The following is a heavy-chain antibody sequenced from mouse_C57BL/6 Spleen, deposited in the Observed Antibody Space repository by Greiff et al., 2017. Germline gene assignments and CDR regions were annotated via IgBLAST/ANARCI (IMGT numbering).Heavy chain of an antibody. V-gene: IGHV14-1*01. CDR1: GFNIKDYY. J-gene: IGHJ4*01. D-gene: IGHD1-1*01. Sequence: VQLQQSGAELVRPGASVKLSCTASGFNIKDYYMHWVKQRPEQGLEWIGRIDPEDGDTEYAPNFQGKATMTADTSSNTAYLQLSSLTSEDTAVYYCTIITTVVAPTAMDYWGQGTSVTVSS. CDR3: TIITTVVAPTAMDY. CDR2: IDPEDGDT.